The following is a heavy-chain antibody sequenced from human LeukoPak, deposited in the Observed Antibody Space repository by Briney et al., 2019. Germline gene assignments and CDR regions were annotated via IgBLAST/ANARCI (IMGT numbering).Heavy chain of an antibody. D-gene: IGHD4-11*01. CDR1: GGSVSSGSYY. J-gene: IGHJ4*02. CDR2: IYYSGST. Sequence: SETLSLTCTVSGGSVSSGSYYWSWIRQPPGKGLEWIGYIYYSGSTNYNPSLKSRVTISVDTSKNQFSLKLSSVTAADTALYYCAREDPRTVNWGQGTLVTVSS. CDR3: AREDPRTVN. V-gene: IGHV4-61*01.